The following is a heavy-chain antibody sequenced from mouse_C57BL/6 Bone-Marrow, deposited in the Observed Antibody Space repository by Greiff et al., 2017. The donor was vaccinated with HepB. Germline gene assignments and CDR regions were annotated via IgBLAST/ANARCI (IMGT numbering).Heavy chain of an antibody. CDR2: IHPNSGST. D-gene: IGHD2-5*01. CDR1: GYTFTSYW. Sequence: QVQLKQPGAELVKPGASVKLSCKASGYTFTSYWMHWVKQRPGQGLEWIGMIHPNSGSTNYNEKFKSKATLTVDKSSSTAYMQLSSLTSEDSAVYYCARRSYYSNYYYYAMDYWGQGTSVTVSS. V-gene: IGHV1-64*01. CDR3: ARRSYYSNYYYYAMDY. J-gene: IGHJ4*01.